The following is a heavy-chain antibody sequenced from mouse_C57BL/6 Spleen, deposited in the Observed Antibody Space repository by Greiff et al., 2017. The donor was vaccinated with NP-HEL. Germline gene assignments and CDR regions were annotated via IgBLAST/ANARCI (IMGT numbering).Heavy chain of an antibody. Sequence: VQLVESGAELAKPGASVKLSCKASGYTFTSYWMHWVKQRPGQGLEWIGYINPSSGYTKYNQKFKDKATLTADKSSSTAYMQLSSLTYEDSAVFSCARFPVVARYFEAWGTGTTVTVSS. CDR1: GYTFTSYW. CDR2: INPSSGYT. D-gene: IGHD1-1*02. V-gene: IGHV1-7*01. J-gene: IGHJ1*03. CDR3: ARFPVVARYFEA.